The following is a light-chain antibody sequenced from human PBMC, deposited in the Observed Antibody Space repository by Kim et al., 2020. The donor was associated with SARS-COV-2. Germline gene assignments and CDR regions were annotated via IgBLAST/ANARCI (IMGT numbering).Light chain of an antibody. J-gene: IGKJ1*01. V-gene: IGKV1-27*01. CDR2: AAS. CDR1: QDIANS. Sequence: DIQMTQSPSSLSASVGDRVTITCRASQDIANSLAWYQQKPGKVPKLLIYAASTLQSGVPSRFSGSGSGTQFTLTLGSLQTEDVATYYCQKYNNAPWTFGPGTKVDIK. CDR3: QKYNNAPWT.